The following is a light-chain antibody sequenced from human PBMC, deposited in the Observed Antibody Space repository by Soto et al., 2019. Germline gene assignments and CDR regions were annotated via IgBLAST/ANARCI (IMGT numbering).Light chain of an antibody. CDR3: QQRNNTPIT. CDR2: AAS. CDR1: QTSSNY. V-gene: IGKV1-39*01. J-gene: IGKJ5*01. Sequence: IPMTQSPSSLSASLCDRVTITCRASQTSSNYLNWYQQKSGRAPELLVYAASNLQRGGPSRFTGSGSGTHFTLTISSLEPADFATDLCQQRNNTPITFGQGTRLEIK.